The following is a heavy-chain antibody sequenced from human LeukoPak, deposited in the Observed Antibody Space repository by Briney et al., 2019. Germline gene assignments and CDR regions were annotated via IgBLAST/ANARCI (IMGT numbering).Heavy chain of an antibody. D-gene: IGHD6-13*01. J-gene: IGHJ4*02. CDR1: GDSVSSNSAT. CDR2: TYYRSTWNN. V-gene: IGHV6-1*01. Sequence: PQTLSLTCAVSGDSVSSNSATWNWIRQSPSRGLEWLGRTYYRSTWNNDYATSVKSRITITPDTSKNLFSLQLNSVTPEDTAVYYCARISAAAADSWGQGTLVTVSS. CDR3: ARISAAAADS.